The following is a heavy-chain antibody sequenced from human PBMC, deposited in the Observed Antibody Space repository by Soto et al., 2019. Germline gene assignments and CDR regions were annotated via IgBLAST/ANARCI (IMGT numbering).Heavy chain of an antibody. CDR1: GYTFTSYG. V-gene: IGHV1-3*01. J-gene: IGHJ1*01. Sequence: SVKVSCKASGYTFTSYGIHWVRQAPGQRLEWMGWINAANGDTKYSPKFQGRVTITRDTSASTAYMELSSLRSEDTAVYYCVGRNLSPTDMERVDLWGQGNRVTVSS. D-gene: IGHD1-1*01. CDR3: VGRNLSPTDMERVDL. CDR2: INAANGDT.